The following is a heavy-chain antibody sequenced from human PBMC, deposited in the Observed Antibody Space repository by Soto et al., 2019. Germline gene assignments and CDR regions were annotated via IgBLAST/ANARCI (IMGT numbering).Heavy chain of an antibody. V-gene: IGHV1-69*02. Sequence: QVQLVQSGAEVKKPGSSVKVSCKASGGTFSSYTISWVRQAPGQGLEWMGRIIPILGIANYAQKFQGRVTITADKSTSTAYMELSSLRSEDTAVYYCANRRGYSGYDHAFDIWGQGTMVTVSS. J-gene: IGHJ3*02. CDR1: GGTFSSYT. CDR3: ANRRGYSGYDHAFDI. CDR2: IIPILGIA. D-gene: IGHD5-12*01.